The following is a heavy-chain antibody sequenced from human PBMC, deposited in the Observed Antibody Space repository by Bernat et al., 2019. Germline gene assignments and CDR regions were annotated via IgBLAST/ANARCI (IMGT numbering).Heavy chain of an antibody. CDR3: ARSPSDGYVTETYYFDC. Sequence: EVQLVESGGGLVKPGGSLRLSCAASGFTFSNFNMNWVRQAPGKGLEWVSSISANTNYIYYADSVKGRFTVSGDNARNSLFLQMNGLRAEDTAVYYCARSPSDGYVTETYYFDCWGQGILVTVSS. V-gene: IGHV3-21*01. D-gene: IGHD5-24*01. CDR1: GFTFSNFN. J-gene: IGHJ4*02. CDR2: ISANTNYI.